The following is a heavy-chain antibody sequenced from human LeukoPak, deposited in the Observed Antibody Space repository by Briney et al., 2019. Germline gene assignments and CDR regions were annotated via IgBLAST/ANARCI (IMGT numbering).Heavy chain of an antibody. Sequence: GGSLRLSCAASGFTFSSYSMNWVRQAPGKGLEWVSSISSSSNYIYYADSVKGRFTISRDNAKNSLYLQMNSLRAEDTAVYYCARDASGYLDYWGQGTLVTVSS. CDR2: ISSSSNYI. V-gene: IGHV3-21*01. J-gene: IGHJ4*02. CDR1: GFTFSSYS. CDR3: ARDASGYLDY. D-gene: IGHD1-26*01.